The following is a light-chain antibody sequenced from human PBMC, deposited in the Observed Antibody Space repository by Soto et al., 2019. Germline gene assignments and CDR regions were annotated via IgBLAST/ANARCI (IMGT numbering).Light chain of an antibody. Sequence: EIVLTQSPGTLSLSPGERATLSCRASQTLSNSFIAWYQQKPGQAPRLLIYYISTRATGIPARFSGSGSGTEFTLTINSLQSEDSAVYYCQQHNQWPITFGQGTRLEIK. CDR2: YIS. CDR1: QTLSNS. V-gene: IGKV3D-15*01. CDR3: QQHNQWPIT. J-gene: IGKJ5*01.